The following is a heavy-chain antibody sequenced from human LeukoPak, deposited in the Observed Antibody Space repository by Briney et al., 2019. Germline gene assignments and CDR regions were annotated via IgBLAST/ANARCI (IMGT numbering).Heavy chain of an antibody. CDR1: GGTFSGYA. CDR3: ASSVDTAMALS. J-gene: IGHJ5*02. Sequence: SVKVSCKASGGTFSGYAISWVRQAPGQGLEWMGGIIPIFGTANYAQKFQGRVTITADESTSTAYMELSSLRSEDTAVYYCASSVDTAMALSWGQGTLVTVSS. CDR2: IIPIFGTA. V-gene: IGHV1-69*13. D-gene: IGHD5-18*01.